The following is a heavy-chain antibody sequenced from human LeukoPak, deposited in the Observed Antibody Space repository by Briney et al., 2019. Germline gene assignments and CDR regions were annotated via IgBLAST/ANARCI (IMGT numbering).Heavy chain of an antibody. V-gene: IGHV3-30*02. CDR3: AKASTYCDILTGYFDY. CDR1: GFTFSSYG. D-gene: IGHD3-9*01. CDR2: IRYDGSNK. Sequence: PGGSLRLSCAASGFTFSSYGMHWVRQAPGKGLEWVAFIRYDGSNKHYADSVKGRFTISRDNSKNMLYLQMNSLRAEDTAVYYCAKASTYCDILTGYFDYWGQGTLVTVSS. J-gene: IGHJ4*02.